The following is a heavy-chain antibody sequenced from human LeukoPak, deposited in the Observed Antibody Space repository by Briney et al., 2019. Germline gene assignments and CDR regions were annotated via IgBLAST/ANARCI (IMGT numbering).Heavy chain of an antibody. CDR3: ASLIGYSSSWYRAEAFDI. V-gene: IGHV3-53*01. CDR2: ICSGGNS. J-gene: IGHJ3*02. CDR1: GFTVSSNY. Sequence: GGSLRLSCAASGFTVSSNYMSWVRQAPGKGLEWVSVICSGGNSYYADSVRGRFTISRDNSKNTLHLHMNSLRAEDTAVYYCASLIGYSSSWYRAEAFDIWGQGTMVTVSS. D-gene: IGHD6-13*01.